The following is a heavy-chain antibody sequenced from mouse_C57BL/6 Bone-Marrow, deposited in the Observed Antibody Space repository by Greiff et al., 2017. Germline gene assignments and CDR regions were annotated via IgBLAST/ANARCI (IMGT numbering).Heavy chain of an antibody. CDR2: IYPRSGNT. D-gene: IGHD1-2*01. V-gene: IGHV1-81*01. CDR1: GYTFTSYG. Sequence: LQPSGAELARPGASVKLSCKASGYTFTSYGISWVKQRTGQGLEWVGWIYPRSGNTYYNEKFKGKATLTADKSSSTAYMARRSLTSEDSAGYFCASVSVRLWDYWGRGTTLTVSS. J-gene: IGHJ2*01. CDR3: ASVSVRLWDY.